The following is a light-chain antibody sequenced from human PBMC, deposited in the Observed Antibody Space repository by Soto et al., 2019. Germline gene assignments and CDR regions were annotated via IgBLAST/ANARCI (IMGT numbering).Light chain of an antibody. CDR2: DVG. Sequence: QSALTQPRSVSGSPGQSVTISCTGTSSDVGGYNYVSWYQQHPGKAPKLMIYDVGKRPSGVPDRFSGSKSGNTASLTISGLQAEDEADYDCCSYAGSYTYVFGTGTKLTVL. J-gene: IGLJ1*01. CDR3: CSYAGSYTYV. CDR1: SSDVGGYNY. V-gene: IGLV2-11*01.